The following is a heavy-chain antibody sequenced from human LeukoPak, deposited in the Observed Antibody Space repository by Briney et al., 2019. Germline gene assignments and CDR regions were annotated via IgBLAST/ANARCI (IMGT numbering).Heavy chain of an antibody. CDR1: GFTFSSYG. V-gene: IGHV3-33*01. J-gene: IGHJ4*02. CDR2: IWYDGSNK. D-gene: IGHD3-22*01. CDR3: ATLPYYYDSRLDY. Sequence: GGSLRLSCAASGFTFSSYGMHWVRQAPGKGLEWVAVIWYDGSNKYYADSVKGRFTISRDNSKNTLYLQMNSLRAEDTAVYYCATLPYYYDSRLDYWGQGTLVTVSS.